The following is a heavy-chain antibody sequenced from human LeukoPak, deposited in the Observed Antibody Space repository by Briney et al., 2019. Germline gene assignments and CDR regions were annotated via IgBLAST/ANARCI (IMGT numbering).Heavy chain of an antibody. V-gene: IGHV1-2*02. Sequence: ASVKVSCKASGYTFTGYYMHWVRQAPGQGLEWMGWINPNSGGTNYAQKFQGRVTMTRDTSISTAYMELSRLRSDDTAVYYRARSLTMIVVVIAGYWGQGTLVTVSS. CDR2: INPNSGGT. CDR3: ARSLTMIVVVIAGY. CDR1: GYTFTGYY. D-gene: IGHD3-22*01. J-gene: IGHJ4*02.